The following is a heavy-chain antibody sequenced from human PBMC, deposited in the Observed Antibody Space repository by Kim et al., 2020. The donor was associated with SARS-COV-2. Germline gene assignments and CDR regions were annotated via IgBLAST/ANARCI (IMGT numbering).Heavy chain of an antibody. J-gene: IGHJ6*02. CDR1: GYTFTSYG. Sequence: ASVKVSCKASGYTFTSYGISWVRQAPGQGLEWMGWISAYNGNTNYAQKLQGRVTMTTDTSTSTAYMELRSLRSDDTAVYYCARDCDPYYYYYYGMDVWGQGTTVTVSS. V-gene: IGHV1-18*04. CDR3: ARDCDPYYYYYYGMDV. CDR2: ISAYNGNT. D-gene: IGHD2-21*01.